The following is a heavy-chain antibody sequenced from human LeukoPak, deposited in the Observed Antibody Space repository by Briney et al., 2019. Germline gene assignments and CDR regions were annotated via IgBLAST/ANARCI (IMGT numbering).Heavy chain of an antibody. CDR3: ASFRIAAAGTVDY. J-gene: IGHJ4*02. CDR1: GGSISSSSYY. Sequence: PSETPSLTCTVSGGSISSSSYYWGWIRQPPGKGLEWIGSIYHSGSTYYNPSLKSRVTISVDTSKNQFSLKLSSVTAADTAVYYCASFRIAAAGTVDYWGQGTLVTVSS. CDR2: IYHSGST. V-gene: IGHV4-39*07. D-gene: IGHD6-13*01.